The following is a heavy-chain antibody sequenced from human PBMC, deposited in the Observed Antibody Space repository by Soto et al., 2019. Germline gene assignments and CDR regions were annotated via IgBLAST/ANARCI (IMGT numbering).Heavy chain of an antibody. Sequence: GGSLRLSCAASGFTFRSYWMHWVRQAPGKGLVWVSRINSDGSSTSYADSVKGRFTISRDNAKNTLYLQMNSLRAEDTAVYYCARDETQTFRSCVYYYGVDVWGQGTTVTVSS. CDR2: INSDGSST. J-gene: IGHJ6*02. V-gene: IGHV3-74*01. CDR3: ARDETQTFRSCVYYYGVDV. CDR1: GFTFRSYW. D-gene: IGHD3-3*01.